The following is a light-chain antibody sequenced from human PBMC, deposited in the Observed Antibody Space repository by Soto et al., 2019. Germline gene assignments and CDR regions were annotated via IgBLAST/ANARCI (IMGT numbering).Light chain of an antibody. J-gene: IGKJ2*01. Sequence: EIVMTQSPATLSVSPGERATLSCRASQTISSNLAWYQQKPGQAPRLLIHGASTRAAGVPARFSGSGSGTEFTLTITSLQSEDFAVYYCQQYHNWPPQYTFGQGTQPQIK. CDR3: QQYHNWPPQYT. V-gene: IGKV3-15*01. CDR1: QTISSN. CDR2: GAS.